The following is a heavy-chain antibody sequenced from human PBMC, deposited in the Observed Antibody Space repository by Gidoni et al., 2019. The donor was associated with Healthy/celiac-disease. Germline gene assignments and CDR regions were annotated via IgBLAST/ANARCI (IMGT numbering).Heavy chain of an antibody. J-gene: IGHJ6*03. CDR2: INPSGGST. CDR1: GYTFTSYY. V-gene: IGHV1-46*01. Sequence: QVPLVQSGAEVKKPGASVKVSCTASGYTFTSYYMHWVRQSPGQGLEWMGIINPSGGSTSYAQKFQGRVTMTRDTSTSTVYMELSSLRSEDTAVYYCARMRGPAYYYYYYMDVWGKGTTVTVSS. CDR3: ARMRGPAYYYYYYMDV.